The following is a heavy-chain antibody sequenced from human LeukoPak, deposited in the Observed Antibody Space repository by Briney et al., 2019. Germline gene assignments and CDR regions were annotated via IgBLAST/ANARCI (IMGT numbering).Heavy chain of an antibody. J-gene: IGHJ4*02. D-gene: IGHD3-22*01. CDR1: GFTFDDYA. CDR2: ISWNSGNI. Sequence: PGGSLRLSCAASGFTFDDYAMHWVRQAPGKGLEWVSGISWNSGNIGYADSVKGRFTISRDNAKNSLYLQMSSLRAEDTALYYCAKDVENHYYDSRGLDYWGQGTLVTVSS. CDR3: AKDVENHYYDSRGLDY. V-gene: IGHV3-9*01.